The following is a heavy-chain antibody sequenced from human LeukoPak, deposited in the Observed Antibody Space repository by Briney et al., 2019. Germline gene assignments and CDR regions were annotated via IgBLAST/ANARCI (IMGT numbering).Heavy chain of an antibody. Sequence: GGSLRLSCAASGFTFSSYAMHWVRQAPGKGLEWVAVISYDGSNKYYADSVKGRSTISRDNSKNTLYLQMNSLRAEDTAVYYCARDRDQSWFDPWGQGTLVTVSS. CDR1: GFTFSSYA. CDR3: ARDRDQSWFDP. J-gene: IGHJ5*02. V-gene: IGHV3-30*01. CDR2: ISYDGSNK. D-gene: IGHD2-2*01.